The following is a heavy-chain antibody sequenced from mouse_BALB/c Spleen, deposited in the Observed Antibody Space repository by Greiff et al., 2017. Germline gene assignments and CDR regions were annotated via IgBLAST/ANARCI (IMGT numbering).Heavy chain of an antibody. J-gene: IGHJ3*01. CDR2: IDPANGNT. CDR3: ANWFAY. V-gene: IGHV14-3*02. CDR1: GFNIKDTY. Sequence: VHVKQSGAELVKPGASVKLSCTASGFNIKDTYMHWVKQRPEQGLEWIGRIDPANGNTKYDPKFQGKATITADTSSNTAYLQLSSLTSEDTAVYYCANWFAYWGQGTLVTVSA.